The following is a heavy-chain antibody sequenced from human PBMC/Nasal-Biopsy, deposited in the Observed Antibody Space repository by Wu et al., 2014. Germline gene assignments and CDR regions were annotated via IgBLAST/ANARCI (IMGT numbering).Heavy chain of an antibody. CDR2: IYWNDDT. J-gene: IGHJ4*02. D-gene: IGHD2-2*02. CDR3: AHRGYCSGASCYTYFDH. V-gene: IGHV2-5*01. Sequence: LVKPTQTLTLTCTFSGFSHSGHSQAGVGWIRQPPGKALEWLALIYWNDDTRYSPSLKSRLTIKRDTSTDQVVLTMANMDPVDTATYFCAHRGYCSGASCYTYFDHWGQGALVTVSS. CDR1: GFSHSGHSQAG.